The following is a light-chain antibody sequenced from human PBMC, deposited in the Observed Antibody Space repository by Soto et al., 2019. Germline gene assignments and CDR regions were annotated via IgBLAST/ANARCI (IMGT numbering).Light chain of an antibody. Sequence: DIQMTQSPSSLSASVGDRVTITCRASQTIRNFLNWYQQKLGKAPKLLIYATSSLQTGVPSRFSGSGSGTDFTLTIRSLQPEDVATYYCHQSYSIPLTFGGGTKVEIK. CDR2: ATS. CDR1: QTIRNF. V-gene: IGKV1-39*01. CDR3: HQSYSIPLT. J-gene: IGKJ4*01.